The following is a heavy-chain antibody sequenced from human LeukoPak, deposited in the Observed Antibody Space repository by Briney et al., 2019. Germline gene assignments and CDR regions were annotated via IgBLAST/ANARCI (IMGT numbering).Heavy chain of an antibody. CDR3: ARGPRTVTRVGY. D-gene: IGHD4-17*01. V-gene: IGHV3-21*01. CDR2: ISSSSSYI. Sequence: GGSLRLSCAASGFTFSSYSMNWVRQAPGKGLEWVSSISSSSSYIYYADSVKGRFTISRDNAKNSLYLQMNSLRAEDTAVYYCARGPRTVTRVGYWGQEPWSPSPQ. CDR1: GFTFSSYS. J-gene: IGHJ4*01.